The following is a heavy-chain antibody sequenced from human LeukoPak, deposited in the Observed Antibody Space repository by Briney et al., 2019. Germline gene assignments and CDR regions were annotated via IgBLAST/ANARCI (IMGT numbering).Heavy chain of an antibody. CDR1: GGSISSGGYP. CDR3: ARGGDLAYFDY. J-gene: IGHJ4*02. Sequence: PSETLSLTCAVSGGSISSGGYPWSWIRQTPGKGLEWIGYIYHSGSTYYNPSLKSRVTISVDRSKNQLSLKLSSVTAADTAVYYCARGGDLAYFDYWGQGTLVTVSS. V-gene: IGHV4-30-2*01. CDR2: IYHSGST. D-gene: IGHD3-16*01.